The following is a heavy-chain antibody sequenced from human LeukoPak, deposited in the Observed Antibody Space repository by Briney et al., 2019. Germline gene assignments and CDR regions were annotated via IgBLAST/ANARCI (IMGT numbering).Heavy chain of an antibody. D-gene: IGHD1-26*01. CDR3: ARDGDSGSYYESYAFDI. CDR2: ISAYNGNT. V-gene: IGHV1-18*01. Sequence: ASVKVSCKASGYTFTSYGISWVRQAPGQGLEWMGWISAYNGNTNYAQKLQGRVTMTTDTSTSTAYMELSSLRSEDTAVYYCARDGDSGSYYESYAFDIWGQGTMVTVSS. CDR1: GYTFTSYG. J-gene: IGHJ3*02.